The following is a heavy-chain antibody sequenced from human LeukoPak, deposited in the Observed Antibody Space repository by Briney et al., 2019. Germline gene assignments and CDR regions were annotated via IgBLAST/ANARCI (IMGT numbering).Heavy chain of an antibody. D-gene: IGHD4-17*01. CDR3: AREGRYGDYEGY. J-gene: IGHJ4*02. CDR1: GASLNSYY. V-gene: IGHV4-4*07. CDR2: IYSGGST. Sequence: PSETLSLTCTVSGASLNSYYWSWIRQPAGKGLEWIGRIYSGGSTNYNPSLKSRVTLSVDTSKNQFSLRLSSLTVADTAVYYCAREGRYGDYEGYWGQGTLVTASS.